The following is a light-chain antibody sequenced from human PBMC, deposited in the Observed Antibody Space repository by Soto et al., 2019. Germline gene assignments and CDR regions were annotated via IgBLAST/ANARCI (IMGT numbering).Light chain of an antibody. CDR3: QLYNDRSVWT. CDR2: GAS. J-gene: IGKJ1*01. V-gene: IGKV3-15*01. Sequence: EGATLSNRVSRNISGDLAWYQHKAGQPPRLLILGASTRAAGIPARFSGRGSGIEFTLTISSLESEYVQVYYCQLYNDRSVWTYGQGTKVDIK. CDR1: RNISGD.